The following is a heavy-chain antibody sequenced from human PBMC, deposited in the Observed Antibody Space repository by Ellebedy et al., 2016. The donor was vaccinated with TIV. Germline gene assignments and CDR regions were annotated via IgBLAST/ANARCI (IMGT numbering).Heavy chain of an antibody. D-gene: IGHD2-21*02. V-gene: IGHV4-30-2*01. CDR3: ARVWVGTIVF. Sequence: SETLSLXXAVSGGSISSGGYSWSWIRQPPGKGLEWIGYIYHSGSTYYNPSLKSRVTISVDRSKNQFSLKLSSVTAADTAVYYCARVWVGTIVFWGQGTTVTVSS. J-gene: IGHJ6*02. CDR2: IYHSGST. CDR1: GGSISSGGYS.